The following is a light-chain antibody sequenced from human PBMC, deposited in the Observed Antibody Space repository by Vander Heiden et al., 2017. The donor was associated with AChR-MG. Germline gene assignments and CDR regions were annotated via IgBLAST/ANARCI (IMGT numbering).Light chain of an antibody. J-gene: IGKJ5*01. V-gene: IGKV3-15*01. CDR1: QSLSTN. CDR3: QRYNNWPPIT. Sequence: EIVLTQSLGTLSVSPGGRATLSCRASQSLSTNLAWYQQRPGQGPRLLIYSASTRAPGVPDRFSGNGSGTEFTLTINSLQSEDFAVYYCQRYNNWPPITFGQGTRLEIQ. CDR2: SAS.